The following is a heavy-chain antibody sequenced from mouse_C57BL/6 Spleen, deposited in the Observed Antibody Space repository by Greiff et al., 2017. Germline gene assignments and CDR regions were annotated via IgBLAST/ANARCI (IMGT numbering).Heavy chain of an antibody. CDR3: ARSVITTVVNWYFDV. J-gene: IGHJ1*03. CDR2: INPSSGYP. V-gene: IGHV1-4*01. D-gene: IGHD1-1*01. Sequence: QVQLKQSGAELARPGASVKMSCKASGYTFTSYTMHWVKQRPGQGLEWIGYINPSSGYPKYNQKFKEKATLTADKSSSTAYMQLSSLTSEDSAVYYCARSVITTVVNWYFDVWGTGTTVTVSS. CDR1: GYTFTSYT.